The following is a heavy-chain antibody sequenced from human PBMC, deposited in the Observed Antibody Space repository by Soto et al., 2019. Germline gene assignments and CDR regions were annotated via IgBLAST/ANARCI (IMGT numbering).Heavy chain of an antibody. D-gene: IGHD3-10*01. CDR1: GGSFSGYY. CDR3: ARSRALVRGLRGPPPAY. J-gene: IGHJ4*02. Sequence: QVQLQQWGAGLLKPSETLSLTCAVYGGSFSGYYWSWIRQPPGKGLEWIGEINHSGSSNYNPSLQSRVTISVDTSKSQFYLKLSSVTAADTAVYYCARSRALVRGLRGPPPAYWGQGTLVTVSS. CDR2: INHSGSS. V-gene: IGHV4-34*01.